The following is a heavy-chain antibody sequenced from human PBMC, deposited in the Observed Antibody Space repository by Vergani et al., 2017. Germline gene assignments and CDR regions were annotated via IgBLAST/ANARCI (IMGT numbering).Heavy chain of an antibody. CDR1: GGTFSSYA. CDR3: ARDMVRGVIERYYYYYMDV. D-gene: IGHD3-10*01. CDR2: IIPIFGTA. V-gene: IGHV1-69*01. J-gene: IGHJ6*03. Sequence: QVQLVQSGAEVKKPGSSVKVSCKASGGTFSSYAISWVRQAPGQGLEWMGGIIPIFGTANYAQKFQGRVTITADDSTSTAYMELSSLRSEDTAVYYCARDMVRGVIERYYYYYMDVWGKGTTVTVSS.